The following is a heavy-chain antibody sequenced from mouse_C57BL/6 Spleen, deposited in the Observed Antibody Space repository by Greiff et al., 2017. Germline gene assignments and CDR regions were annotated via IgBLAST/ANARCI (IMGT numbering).Heavy chain of an antibody. Sequence: QVQLQQPGTELVKPGASVKLSCKASGYTFTSYWMHWVKQRPGQGLEWIGNINPSNGGTTYNEKFKSKATLTVDKSSSTAYMQLSSLTSEDSAVYYCAREGITTVEWYFDVWGTGTTVTVSS. J-gene: IGHJ1*03. CDR2: INPSNGGT. CDR3: AREGITTVEWYFDV. CDR1: GYTFTSYW. D-gene: IGHD1-1*01. V-gene: IGHV1-53*01.